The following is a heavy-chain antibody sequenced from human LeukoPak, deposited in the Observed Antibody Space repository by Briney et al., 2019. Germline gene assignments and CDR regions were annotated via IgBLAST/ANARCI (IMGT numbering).Heavy chain of an antibody. V-gene: IGHV3-48*04. CDR1: GLTFSSYS. D-gene: IGHD1-14*01. CDR2: ISSLSGTI. J-gene: IGHJ2*01. CDR3: AREGVPDYWYFDL. Sequence: GSLRLSCEASGLTFSSYSMNWVRQAPGEGLEWISYISSLSGTINYADSVKGRFTISRDNAKNSLYLQMNSLRAEDTAVYYCAREGVPDYWYFDLWGRGTLATVSS.